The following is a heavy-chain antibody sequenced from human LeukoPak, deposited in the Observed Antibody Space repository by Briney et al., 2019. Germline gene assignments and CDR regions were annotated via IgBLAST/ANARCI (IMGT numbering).Heavy chain of an antibody. V-gene: IGHV4-39*01. D-gene: IGHD2-21*02. CDR3: ARHRCGGDCLRAYYFDY. J-gene: IGHJ4*02. CDR2: IYYSGST. CDR1: GGSISSSNYY. Sequence: TSETLSLTCTVSGGSISSSNYYWGWIRQPPGKGLEWIGSIYYSGSTSYNPSLKSRVTISVDTSKNQFSLNLSSVTAADTAVYYCARHRCGGDCLRAYYFDYWGQGALVTVSS.